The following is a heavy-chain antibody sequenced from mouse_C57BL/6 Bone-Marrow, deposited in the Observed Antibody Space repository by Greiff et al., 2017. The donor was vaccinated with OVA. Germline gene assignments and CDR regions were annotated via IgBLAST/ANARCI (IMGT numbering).Heavy chain of an antibody. CDR2: ISHLAYSI. Sequence: EVKVVESGGGLVQPGGSLKLSCAASGFTFSDYGMAWVRQAPRKGPEWVAFISHLAYSIYYADTVTGRFTLSRENAKNTLYLELSSLRSEDTAMYYCARDGSSSYYAMDYWGQGTSVTVSS. V-gene: IGHV5-15*01. CDR1: GFTFSDYG. D-gene: IGHD1-1*01. CDR3: ARDGSSSYYAMDY. J-gene: IGHJ4*01.